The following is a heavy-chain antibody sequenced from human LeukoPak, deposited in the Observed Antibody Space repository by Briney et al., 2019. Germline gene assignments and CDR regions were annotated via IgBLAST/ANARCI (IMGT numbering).Heavy chain of an antibody. CDR2: IYYSGST. D-gene: IGHD3-22*01. J-gene: IGHJ4*02. CDR1: GGSFSGYY. CDR3: ARGPQYYYDSSGPRYYFDY. Sequence: PSETLSLTCAVYGGSFSGYYWSWIRQPPGKGLEWIGSIYYSGSTYYNPSLRSRVTISVDTSKNQFSLNLNSVTAADTAVYYCARGPQYYYDSSGPRYYFDYWGQGTLVTVSS. V-gene: IGHV4-34*01.